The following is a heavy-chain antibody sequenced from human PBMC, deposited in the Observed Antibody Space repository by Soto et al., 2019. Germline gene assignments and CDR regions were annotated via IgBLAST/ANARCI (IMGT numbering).Heavy chain of an antibody. J-gene: IGHJ4*02. CDR3: ARAFSGSYPNFDY. D-gene: IGHD1-26*01. Sequence: GGSLRLSCLASGFIFRSYAMHWVRQAPGKGLEWVAVITYDGANGYYADSVRGRVAISRDNSKGTLFLQMNSLRPEDTAVYYCARAFSGSYPNFDYWGQGTIVTVSS. CDR1: GFIFRSYA. V-gene: IGHV3-30*09. CDR2: ITYDGANG.